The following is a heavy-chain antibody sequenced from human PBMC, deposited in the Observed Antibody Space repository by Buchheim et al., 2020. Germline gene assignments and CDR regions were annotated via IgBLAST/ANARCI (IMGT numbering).Heavy chain of an antibody. CDR1: GFTFSSYD. Sequence: EVQLVESGGGLVQPGGSLRLSCAASGFTFSSYDMHWVRQATGKGLEWVSAIGTAGVTYYPGSVKGRFTISRASAKNSLYLQMNSLRAGDTAVYYCARGSTGITGTTPYDYWGQGTL. D-gene: IGHD1-7*01. V-gene: IGHV3-13*04. CDR3: ARGSTGITGTTPYDY. J-gene: IGHJ4*02. CDR2: IGTAGVT.